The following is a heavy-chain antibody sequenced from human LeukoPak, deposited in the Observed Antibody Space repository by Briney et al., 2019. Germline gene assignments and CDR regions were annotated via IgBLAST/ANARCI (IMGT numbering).Heavy chain of an antibody. CDR3: ATDSGYDSSAYYPDC. CDR1: GFTFSTYW. D-gene: IGHD3-22*01. V-gene: IGHV3-74*01. CDR2: VNSDGSIT. Sequence: PGGSLRLSCAASGFTFSTYWMHWVRQAPGKGLVWVSRVNSDGSITSYADSVKGRFTISRDNAKNTVSLQMNSLRDEDTAVYYCATDSGYDSSAYYPDCWGQGTLVTVSS. J-gene: IGHJ4*02.